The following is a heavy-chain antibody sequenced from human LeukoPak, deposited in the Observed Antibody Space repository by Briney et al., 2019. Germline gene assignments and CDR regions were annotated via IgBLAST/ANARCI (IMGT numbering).Heavy chain of an antibody. CDR1: GGSISSYH. D-gene: IGHD3-3*01. V-gene: IGHV4-4*07. J-gene: IGHJ4*02. Sequence: SETLSLTCTVSGGSISSYHWSWIRRPAGKGLEWIGRIYTSGSTNYNPSLKSRVTISVDTSKNQFSLKLSSVTAADTAVYYCARESFWSGYPDYWGQGTLVTVSS. CDR3: ARESFWSGYPDY. CDR2: IYTSGST.